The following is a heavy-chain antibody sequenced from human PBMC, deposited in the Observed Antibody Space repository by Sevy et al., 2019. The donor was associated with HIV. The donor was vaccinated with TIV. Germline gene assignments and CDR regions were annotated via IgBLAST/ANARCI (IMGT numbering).Heavy chain of an antibody. V-gene: IGHV1-24*01. CDR3: AITKDYYDNSGYPFDY. J-gene: IGHJ4*02. D-gene: IGHD3-22*01. CDR2: FDPEDGKT. CDR1: GYTHTKLS. Sequence: ASVKVSCKVSGYTHTKLSMHWVRQAPRKGLEWMGTFDPEDGKTIYVQKFQGRVTMTEDTSIDTAYMELSSLRSEDTAVFYCAITKDYYDNSGYPFDYWGQGPLVTVSS.